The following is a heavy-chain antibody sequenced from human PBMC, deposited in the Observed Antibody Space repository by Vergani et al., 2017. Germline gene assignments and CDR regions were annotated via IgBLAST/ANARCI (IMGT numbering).Heavy chain of an antibody. CDR1: GFTFSSYA. CDR3: ARDLFYYDSSGYYSGFFDY. D-gene: IGHD3-22*01. V-gene: IGHV3-21*01. Sequence: VQLVESGGGVVQPGRSLRLSCAASGFTFSSYAMHWVRQAPGKGLEWVSTISSDGGSTYYADSVKGRFTISRDNAKNSLYLQMNSLRAEDTAVYYCARDLFYYDSSGYYSGFFDYWGQGTLVTVSS. J-gene: IGHJ4*02. CDR2: ISSDGGST.